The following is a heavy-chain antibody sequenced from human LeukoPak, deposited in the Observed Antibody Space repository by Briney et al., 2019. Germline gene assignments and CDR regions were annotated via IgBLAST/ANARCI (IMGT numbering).Heavy chain of an antibody. D-gene: IGHD5-24*01. CDR1: GYTFTSYG. V-gene: IGHV1-69*04. CDR3: ARGGASRDGYNPRFDY. CDR2: IIPILGIA. J-gene: IGHJ4*02. Sequence: SVKVSCKASGYTFTSYGISWVRQAPGQGLEWMGRIIPILGIANYAQKFQGRVTITADKSTSTAYMELSSLRSEDTAVYYCARGGASRDGYNPRFDYWGQGTLVTVSS.